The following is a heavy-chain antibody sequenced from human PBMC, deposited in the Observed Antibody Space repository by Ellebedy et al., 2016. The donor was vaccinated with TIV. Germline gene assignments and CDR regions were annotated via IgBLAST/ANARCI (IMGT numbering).Heavy chain of an antibody. Sequence: GESLKISCAASGFTVSSNYMSWVRQAPGKGLEWVSVIYTGGYTFYAYSVKGRFTISRDNSKNTLYLQMNSLRPEDTAVYYCARDGYYDSSGLDYWGQGTLVTVSS. CDR2: IYTGGYT. D-gene: IGHD3-22*01. CDR3: ARDGYYDSSGLDY. J-gene: IGHJ4*02. V-gene: IGHV3-53*01. CDR1: GFTVSSNY.